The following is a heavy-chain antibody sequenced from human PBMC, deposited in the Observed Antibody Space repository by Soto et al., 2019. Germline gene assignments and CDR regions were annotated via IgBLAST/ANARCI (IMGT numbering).Heavy chain of an antibody. CDR3: TRLTGYSSGWSDY. J-gene: IGHJ4*02. CDR1: GFTFSGSA. CDR2: IRSRANSYAT. Sequence: GGSLRLSCAASGFTFSGSAMHWVRQASGKGLEWVGRIRSRANSYATAYAASVKGRFTISRDDSKNTAYLQMNSLKTEDTAVYYCTRLTGYSSGWSDYWGQGTLVTVSS. V-gene: IGHV3-73*01. D-gene: IGHD6-19*01.